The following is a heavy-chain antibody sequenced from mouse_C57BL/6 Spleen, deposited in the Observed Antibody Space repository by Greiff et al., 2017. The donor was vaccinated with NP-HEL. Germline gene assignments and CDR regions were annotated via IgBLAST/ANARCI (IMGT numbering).Heavy chain of an antibody. CDR2: IDPETGGT. CDR1: GYTFTDYE. J-gene: IGHJ3*01. D-gene: IGHD2-4*01. Sequence: QVQLKESGAELVRPGASVTLSCKASGYTFTDYEMHWVKQTPVHGLEWIGAIDPETGGTAYNQKFKGKAILTVDKSSSTAYMQLSSLTSEDSAVYYCAILYDYASWFAYWGQGTLVTVSA. V-gene: IGHV1-15*01. CDR3: AILYDYASWFAY.